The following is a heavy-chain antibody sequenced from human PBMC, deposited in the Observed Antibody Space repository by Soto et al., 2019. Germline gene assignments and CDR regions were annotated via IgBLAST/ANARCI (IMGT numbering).Heavy chain of an antibody. V-gene: IGHV4-39*02. CDR1: GGSISSSPYH. Sequence: PSETLSLTYSVSGGSISSSPYHWGWIRQPPGKGLEWIGSLSYSGSTYYNPSLESRVTISVDTSKNHFSLRLTSVIAADTAVYYCARPVGSSSGYNWFDPWGQGTLVTVSS. J-gene: IGHJ5*02. D-gene: IGHD6-6*01. CDR3: ARPVGSSSGYNWFDP. CDR2: LSYSGST.